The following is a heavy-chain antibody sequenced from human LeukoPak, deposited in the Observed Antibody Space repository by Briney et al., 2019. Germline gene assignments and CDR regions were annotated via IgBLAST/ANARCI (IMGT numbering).Heavy chain of an antibody. CDR3: AKPNGGSRGYSYGYGY. Sequence: GSLRLSCAASGFTFSAYSMNWVRQAPGKGLEWVSFISGGGGTIYYADSVKGRFTISRDNAKNTLYLQMNSLRAEDTAVYYCAKPNGGSRGYSYGYGYWGQGTLVTASS. D-gene: IGHD5-18*01. V-gene: IGHV3-48*01. CDR2: ISGGGGTI. CDR1: GFTFSAYS. J-gene: IGHJ4*02.